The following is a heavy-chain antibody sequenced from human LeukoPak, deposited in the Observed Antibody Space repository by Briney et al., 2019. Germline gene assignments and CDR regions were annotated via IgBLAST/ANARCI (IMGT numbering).Heavy chain of an antibody. D-gene: IGHD5-24*01. CDR2: IDPSGGST. CDR3: ARDFGEMPNY. Sequence: ASVKVSCKASGYXFTRYYIHWVRQAPGQGLEWMGIIDPSGGSTSYAQNFQGGVTMTRDATTSTVYLGLSSLRSEDTAVYYCARDFGEMPNYWGQGTLVTVSS. V-gene: IGHV1-46*01. CDR1: GYXFTRYY. J-gene: IGHJ4*02.